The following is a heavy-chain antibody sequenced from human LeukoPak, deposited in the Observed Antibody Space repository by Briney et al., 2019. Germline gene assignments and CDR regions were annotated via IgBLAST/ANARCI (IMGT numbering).Heavy chain of an antibody. J-gene: IGHJ4*02. V-gene: IGHV5-51*01. Sequence: GESLKISCKGSGYSFSGYWIGWVRQMPGKALEWMGIIYPGDSDTRYSPSFQGQVTISADKSLSTAYLQWSSLKASDTAMYYCARQREGIAAAGTYGYWGQGTLVTVSS. CDR1: GYSFSGYW. D-gene: IGHD6-13*01. CDR3: ARQREGIAAAGTYGY. CDR2: IYPGDSDT.